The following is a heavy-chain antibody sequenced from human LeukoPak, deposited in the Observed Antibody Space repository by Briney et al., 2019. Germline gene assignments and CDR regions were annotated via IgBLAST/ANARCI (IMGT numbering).Heavy chain of an antibody. V-gene: IGHV3-48*02. CDR3: ARGSGNSLDY. CDR1: GFTFSSYS. J-gene: IGHJ4*02. D-gene: IGHD3-10*01. CDR2: ISSSSSAM. Sequence: GGSLRLSCAASGFTFSSYSMSWVRQAPGKGLEGVSYISSSSSAMYYADSMKGRFTISRDNAKNSLYLQMNNLRDEDTAVYYCARGSGNSLDYWGQGALVTVSS.